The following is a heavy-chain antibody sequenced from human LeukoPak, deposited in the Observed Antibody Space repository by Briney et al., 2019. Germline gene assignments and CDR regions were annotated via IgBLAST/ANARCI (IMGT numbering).Heavy chain of an antibody. CDR3: ARQASYGSGSYDYDAFDI. Sequence: PGGSLRLSCAASGFTFSSYSMNWVRQAPGKGLEWVSSISSSSSYIYYADSVKGRFTISRDNAKNSLYLQMNSLRAEDTAVYYCARQASYGSGSYDYDAFDIWGQGTMVTVSS. V-gene: IGHV3-21*01. J-gene: IGHJ3*02. CDR1: GFTFSSYS. D-gene: IGHD3-10*01. CDR2: ISSSSSYI.